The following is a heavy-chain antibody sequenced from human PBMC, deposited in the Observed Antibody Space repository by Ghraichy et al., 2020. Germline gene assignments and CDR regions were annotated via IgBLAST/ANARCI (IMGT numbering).Heavy chain of an antibody. CDR1: GFTFSSYS. CDR2: ISSSSSTI. J-gene: IGHJ4*02. D-gene: IGHD2-15*01. CDR3: ARPRYCSGGSCYLDY. V-gene: IGHV3-48*02. Sequence: GGSLRLSCAASGFTFSSYSMNWVRQAPGKGLEWVSYISSSSSTIYYADSVKGRFTISRDNAKNSLYLQMNSLRDEDTAVYYCARPRYCSGGSCYLDYWGQGTLVTVSS.